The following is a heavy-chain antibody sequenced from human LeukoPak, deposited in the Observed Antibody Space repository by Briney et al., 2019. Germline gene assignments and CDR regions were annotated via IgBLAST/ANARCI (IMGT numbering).Heavy chain of an antibody. D-gene: IGHD1-26*01. Sequence: GGSLRLSCVATGITFSRYGMHWVRQAPGKGLEWVAFIWYDGSKTYYGDSVKGRFTISGDNSKNTVYLQMSTLRADDTAVYYCAAPAGAANWLDPWGQGTLVTVSS. J-gene: IGHJ5*02. CDR3: AAPAGAANWLDP. CDR1: GITFSRYG. CDR2: IWYDGSKT. V-gene: IGHV3-30*02.